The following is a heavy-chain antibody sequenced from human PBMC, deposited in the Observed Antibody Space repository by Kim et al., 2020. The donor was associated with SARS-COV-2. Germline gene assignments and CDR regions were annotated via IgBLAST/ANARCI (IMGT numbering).Heavy chain of an antibody. V-gene: IGHV3-66*01. CDR2: IYSGGST. CDR1: GFTVSSNY. D-gene: IGHD3-9*01. Sequence: GGSLRLSCAASGFTVSSNYMSWVRQAPGKGLEWVSVIYSGGSTYYADSVKGRFTISRDNSKNTLYLQMTSLRAEDTAVYYCARALIYDILTGPRVYGMDV. CDR3: ARALIYDILTGPRVYGMDV. J-gene: IGHJ6*01.